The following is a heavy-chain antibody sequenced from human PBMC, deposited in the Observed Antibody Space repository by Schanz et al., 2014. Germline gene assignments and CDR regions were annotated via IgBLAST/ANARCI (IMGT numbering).Heavy chain of an antibody. CDR2: IKSKTDGGTT. D-gene: IGHD2-15*01. J-gene: IGHJ4*02. Sequence: EVHLVESGGGLVKPGGSLRLSCAASGFTLSNAWMSWVRQAPGKGVEWVGRIKSKTDGGTTDFAAPVKGRFSISRDDSKNPLYLQMNSLKTEDTAVYYCTSAVRATFGYFAYWGQGTLLVTVSS. V-gene: IGHV3-15*01. CDR3: TSAVRATFGYFAY. CDR1: GFTLSNAW.